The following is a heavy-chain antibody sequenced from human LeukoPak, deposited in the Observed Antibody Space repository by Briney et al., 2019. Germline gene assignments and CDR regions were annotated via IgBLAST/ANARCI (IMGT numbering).Heavy chain of an antibody. V-gene: IGHV4-39*01. Sequence: SETLSLTCTVSGGSISSSSYYWGWIRQPPGKGLEWIGSIYYSGSTYYNPSLKSRVTISVDTSKNQFSLKLSSVTAADTAVYYCARQYYYGSGGSCMGYWGQGTLVTVSS. D-gene: IGHD3-10*01. CDR2: IYYSGST. CDR3: ARQYYYGSGGSCMGY. CDR1: GGSISSSSYY. J-gene: IGHJ4*02.